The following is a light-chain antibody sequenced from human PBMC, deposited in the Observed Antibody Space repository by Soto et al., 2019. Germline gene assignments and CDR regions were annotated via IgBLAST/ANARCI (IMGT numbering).Light chain of an antibody. Sequence: EIVLTHSPGTLSLSPGEIATFSCRSIQSVSSSYIAWYQQKRGQAPRRLIYGASIRATGIPDRFSGSGSGTDFTLTISRLEPEDFELYYCQQYHTAPLTFGQGTKVDIK. CDR1: QSVSSSY. V-gene: IGKV3-20*01. J-gene: IGKJ1*01. CDR2: GAS. CDR3: QQYHTAPLT.